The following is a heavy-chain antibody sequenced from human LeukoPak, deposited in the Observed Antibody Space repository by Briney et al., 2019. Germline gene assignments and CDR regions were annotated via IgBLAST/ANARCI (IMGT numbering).Heavy chain of an antibody. D-gene: IGHD3-10*01. CDR1: GFTFSSYE. CDR2: ISSSGSTM. V-gene: IGHV3-48*03. Sequence: GGSLRLSCAASGFTFSSYEMNWVRQAPGEGLEWVSYISSSGSTMYYADSVKGRFTISRDNAKNSLYLQMNSLRAEDTAVYYCASQGYYYGSGSYYFDYWGQGTLVTVSS. J-gene: IGHJ4*02. CDR3: ASQGYYYGSGSYYFDY.